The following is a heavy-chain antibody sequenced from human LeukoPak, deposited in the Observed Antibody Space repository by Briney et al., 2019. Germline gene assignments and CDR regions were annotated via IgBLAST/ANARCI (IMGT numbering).Heavy chain of an antibody. V-gene: IGHV3-66*02. D-gene: IGHD3-9*01. J-gene: IGHJ4*02. CDR2: IYSGGSI. Sequence: PGGSLRLSCAASGFTVSSNYMSWVRQAPGKGLEWVSVIYSGGSIYYADSVKGRFTISRDSSKNTLYLQMNSLRAEDTAVYYCARDPTYYDILTGYYIPNFDYWGQGTLVTVSS. CDR3: ARDPTYYDILTGYYIPNFDY. CDR1: GFTVSSNY.